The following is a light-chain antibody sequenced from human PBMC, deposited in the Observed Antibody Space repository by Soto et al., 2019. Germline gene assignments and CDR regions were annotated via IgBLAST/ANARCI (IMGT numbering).Light chain of an antibody. V-gene: IGKV3D-15*01. CDR1: QSVSSSY. CDR3: QQYNNWPLT. Sequence: EIVLTQSPATLSVSPGERATLSCRASQSVSSSYLAWYQQKSGQPPRLLIYDASTRATGFPARFSGSGSGTEFTLTISSLQSEDFAVYYCQQYNNWPLTFGGGTKVDIK. J-gene: IGKJ4*01. CDR2: DAS.